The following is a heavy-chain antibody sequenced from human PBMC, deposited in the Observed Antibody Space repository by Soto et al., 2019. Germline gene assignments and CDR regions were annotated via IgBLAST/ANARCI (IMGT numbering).Heavy chain of an antibody. J-gene: IGHJ5*02. CDR1: GYTFTNYG. CDR2: ISAYNGNT. Sequence: QVQLVQSGAEVKKPGASVKVSCKASGYTFTNYGFSWVRQAPGQGLEWMGWISAYNGNTNYAQKLQGRVTMTTDTSXTTADMELRSRRSDDPAVDYCARDGDMVRGVTPVDPWGQGTLVTVSS. D-gene: IGHD3-10*01. CDR3: ARDGDMVRGVTPVDP. V-gene: IGHV1-18*01.